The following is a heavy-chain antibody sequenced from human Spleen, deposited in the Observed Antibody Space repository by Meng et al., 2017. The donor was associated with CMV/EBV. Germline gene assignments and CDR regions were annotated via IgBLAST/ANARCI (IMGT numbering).Heavy chain of an antibody. Sequence: LQIQGSGPGLVNASGTPPLTCTVSGGSISSSSDYWGWIRQPPGKGLEWIGSIYYSGSTHYNPSLKSRVTISVDTSKNQFSLKLSSVTAADTAVYYCARGWGRRLGYWGQGTLVTVSS. CDR3: ARGWGRRLGY. CDR1: GGSISSSSDY. D-gene: IGHD3-16*01. J-gene: IGHJ4*02. CDR2: IYYSGST. V-gene: IGHV4-39*07.